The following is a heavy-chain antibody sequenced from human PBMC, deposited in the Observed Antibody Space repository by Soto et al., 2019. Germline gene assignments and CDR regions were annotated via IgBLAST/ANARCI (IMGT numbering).Heavy chain of an antibody. CDR1: GDSVSNDNYY. Sequence: SETLSFTCAVSGDSVSNDNYYWSWIRQPPGKGLEWIGYIYYSGTTNYNSYLKSRLSLSVDMSKNQFSLKLASVTAADTAVYFCARSQRGRTAFTFDYWGQGALVTVSS. V-gene: IGHV4-61*01. D-gene: IGHD3-16*01. CDR2: IYYSGTT. CDR3: ARSQRGRTAFTFDY. J-gene: IGHJ4*02.